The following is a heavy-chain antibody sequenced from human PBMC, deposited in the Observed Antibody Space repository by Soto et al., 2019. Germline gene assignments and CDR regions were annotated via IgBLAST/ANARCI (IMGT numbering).Heavy chain of an antibody. V-gene: IGHV3-74*01. CDR3: AGGMAGLDV. J-gene: IGHJ6*02. Sequence: EVQLVESGGGLVQPGGSLRLSCAASGLSFNIYWMHWVRQVPGKGLVWLARINSDGSHTIYVDSVKGRFTISRANAKSTVFLQMDSLRDEDTGVYDCAGGMAGLDVWGQGTTVTVSS. CDR2: INSDGSHT. CDR1: GLSFNIYW.